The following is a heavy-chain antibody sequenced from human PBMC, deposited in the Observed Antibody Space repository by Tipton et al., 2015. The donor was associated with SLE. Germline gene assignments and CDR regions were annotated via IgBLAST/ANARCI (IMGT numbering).Heavy chain of an antibody. V-gene: IGHV3-7*01. CDR3: AKDKRITGDRRHDAFDI. D-gene: IGHD3-16*01. Sequence: SPRLSCAASGFTFSSYWMSWVRQAPGKGLEWVANIKQDGSEKYYVDSVKGRFTISRDNAKNSLYLQMNSLRAEDTAVYYCAKDKRITGDRRHDAFDIWGQGTMVTVSS. J-gene: IGHJ3*02. CDR2: IKQDGSEK. CDR1: GFTFSSYW.